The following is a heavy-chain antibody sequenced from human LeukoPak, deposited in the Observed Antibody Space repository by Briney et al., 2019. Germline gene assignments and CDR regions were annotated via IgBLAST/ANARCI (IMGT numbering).Heavy chain of an antibody. CDR3: ARGYCSGGSCYLFDL. V-gene: IGHV1-18*04. D-gene: IGHD2-15*01. Sequence: GASVKVSCKASGYTFTSYGISWVRQAPGQGLEWMGWISAYNGNTNYAQKLQGRVTMTTDTSTSTAYMELRSLRSDDTAVYYCARGYCSGGSCYLFDLWGRGTLVTVSP. CDR2: ISAYNGNT. J-gene: IGHJ2*01. CDR1: GYTFTSYG.